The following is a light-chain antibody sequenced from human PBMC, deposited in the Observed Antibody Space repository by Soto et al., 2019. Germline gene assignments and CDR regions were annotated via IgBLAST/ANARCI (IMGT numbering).Light chain of an antibody. CDR2: GNY. CDR3: QSFDSSLSVWV. V-gene: IGLV1-40*01. Sequence: QSALTQPPSVSGAPGQRVTISCTGSSSNIGAGYDVHWYQQLPGTAPKLLIFGNYNRPSEVPDRFSGSKSGTSASLAITGLQAEDEADYCCQSFDSSLSVWVFGTGIKVTVL. J-gene: IGLJ1*01. CDR1: SSNIGAGYD.